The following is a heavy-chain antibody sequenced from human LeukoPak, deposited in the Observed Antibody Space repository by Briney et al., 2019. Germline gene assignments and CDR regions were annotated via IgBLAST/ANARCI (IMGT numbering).Heavy chain of an antibody. CDR3: AREPRIRAGTLRNDAFDI. V-gene: IGHV4-38-2*02. D-gene: IGHD1-7*01. Sequence: SETLSLTCTVSGYSISSGYYWAWIRQPPGKGLEWIGSIYHSGSTYYNPSLKSRVTISVDTSKNQFSLKLTSVTAADTAMYYCAREPRIRAGTLRNDAFDIWGQGTMVTVSS. J-gene: IGHJ3*02. CDR2: IYHSGST. CDR1: GYSISSGYY.